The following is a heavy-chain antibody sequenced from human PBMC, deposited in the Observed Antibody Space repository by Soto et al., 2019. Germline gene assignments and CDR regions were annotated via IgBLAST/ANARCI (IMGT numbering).Heavy chain of an antibody. V-gene: IGHV1-69*13. CDR2: IIPIFGTA. Sequence: GASVKVSCKASGGTFSSYAISWVRQAPGQGLEWMGGIIPIFGTANYAQKFQGRVTITADESTSTAYMELSSLRSEDTAVYYCARGSYYGDYVGFQVFFDYWGQGTLVTVSS. CDR3: ARGSYYGDYVGFQVFFDY. J-gene: IGHJ4*02. D-gene: IGHD4-17*01. CDR1: GGTFSSYA.